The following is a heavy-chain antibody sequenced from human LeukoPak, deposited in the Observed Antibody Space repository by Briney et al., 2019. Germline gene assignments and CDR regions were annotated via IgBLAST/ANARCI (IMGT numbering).Heavy chain of an antibody. CDR2: IYYSGST. V-gene: IGHV4-59*12. J-gene: IGHJ4*02. CDR3: ARTPLERLPFDY. D-gene: IGHD1-1*01. CDR1: GGSISSYY. Sequence: PSETLSLTCTVSGGSISSYYWSWIRQPPGKGLEWIGYIYYSGSTNYNPSLKSRVTISVDTSKNQFSLKLSSVTAADTAVYYCARTPLERLPFDYWGQGTLVTVSS.